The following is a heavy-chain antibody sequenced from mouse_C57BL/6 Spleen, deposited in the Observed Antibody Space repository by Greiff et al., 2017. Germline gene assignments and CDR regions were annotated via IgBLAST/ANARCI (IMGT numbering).Heavy chain of an antibody. J-gene: IGHJ1*03. CDR3: ARGSRDWYFDV. V-gene: IGHV1-72*01. Sequence: VQLQQPGAELVKPGASVKLSCKASGYTFTSYWMHWVKQRPGRGLEWIGRINPNSGGTKYTEKFKGQATLTVDKASSTAYMQLSSLTSADSAVYYCARGSRDWYFDVWGTGTTVTVSS. CDR1: GYTFTSYW. CDR2: INPNSGGT.